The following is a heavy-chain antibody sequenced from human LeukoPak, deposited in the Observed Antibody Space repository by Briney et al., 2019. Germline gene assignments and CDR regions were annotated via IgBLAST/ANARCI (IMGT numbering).Heavy chain of an antibody. J-gene: IGHJ5*02. Sequence: SETLSLTCTVSGGSISSYYWSWIRQPPGKGLEWIGYIYYSGSTNYNPSLKSRVTILVDTSKNQFSLKLSSVTAADTAVYYCASGYYGSGNWFDPWGQGTLVTVSS. CDR2: IYYSGST. CDR3: ASGYYGSGNWFDP. CDR1: GGSISSYY. D-gene: IGHD3-10*01. V-gene: IGHV4-59*01.